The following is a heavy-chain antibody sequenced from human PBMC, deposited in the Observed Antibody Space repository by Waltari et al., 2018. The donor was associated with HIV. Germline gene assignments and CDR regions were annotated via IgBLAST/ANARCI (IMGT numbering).Heavy chain of an antibody. CDR1: GPTVSSTY. CDR2: IYSGGST. CDR3: ARGIIAAAGNWFDP. V-gene: IGHV3-66*02. D-gene: IGHD6-13*01. J-gene: IGHJ5*02. Sequence: EVQLVESGGGLVQPGGSLRLSCAASGPTVSSTYMSWVRQAPGKGLEWVSVIYSGGSTYYADSVKGRFTISRDNSKNTLYLQMNSLRAEDTAVYYCARGIIAAAGNWFDPWGQGTLVTVSS.